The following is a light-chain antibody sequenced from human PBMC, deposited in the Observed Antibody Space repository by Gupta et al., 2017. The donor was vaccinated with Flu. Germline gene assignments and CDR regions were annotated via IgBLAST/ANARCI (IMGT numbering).Light chain of an antibody. CDR1: QGINTW. Sequence: ITCRASQGINTWLAWYQQKPGKAPKLLIDAASSLQGGVPSRFSGSGSGTDFTLTISGLQPEDFGTYYCQEAYTVPFTFGPGTKVDVK. V-gene: IGKV1-12*01. J-gene: IGKJ3*01. CDR2: AAS. CDR3: QEAYTVPFT.